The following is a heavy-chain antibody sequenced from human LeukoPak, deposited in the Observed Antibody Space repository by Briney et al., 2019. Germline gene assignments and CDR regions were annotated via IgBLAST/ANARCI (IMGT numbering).Heavy chain of an antibody. D-gene: IGHD3-3*01. CDR3: ARDRIYHFWSVEDY. J-gene: IGHJ4*02. CDR2: INAGNGNT. V-gene: IGHV1-3*01. Sequence: ASVKVSCKASGYTFTSYAMHWVRQAPGQRLEWMGWINAGNGNTKYSQKFQGRVTITRDTSASTAYMELSSLRSEDTAVYYCARDRIYHFWSVEDYWGQGTLVTASS. CDR1: GYTFTSYA.